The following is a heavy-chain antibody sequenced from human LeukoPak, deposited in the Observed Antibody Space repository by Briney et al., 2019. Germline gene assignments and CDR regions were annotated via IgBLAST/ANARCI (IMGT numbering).Heavy chain of an antibody. D-gene: IGHD1-26*01. CDR1: GFTFSNYR. Sequence: GGSLRLSCAASGFTFSNYRMGWVPQAPGKGLERVANIKQDGSEKYYVDSVKGRFTISRDNAKKSLYLQMNSLRAEDTAVYYCARDKSVGATPFDYWGQGTLVTVSS. J-gene: IGHJ4*02. CDR2: IKQDGSEK. CDR3: ARDKSVGATPFDY. V-gene: IGHV3-7*05.